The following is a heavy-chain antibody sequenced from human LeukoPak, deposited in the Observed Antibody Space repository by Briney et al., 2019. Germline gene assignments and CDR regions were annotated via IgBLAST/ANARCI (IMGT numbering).Heavy chain of an antibody. Sequence: ASVKVSCKASGYTFTGYYMHWVRQAPGQGLEWMGWINPNSGGTNYAQKFQGRVTMTRDTSISTAYMELGRLRSDDTAVYYCARGTGTTSGGAAYWGQGTLVTVSS. CDR2: INPNSGGT. CDR3: ARGTGTTSGGAAY. V-gene: IGHV1-2*02. D-gene: IGHD1-7*01. J-gene: IGHJ4*02. CDR1: GYTFTGYY.